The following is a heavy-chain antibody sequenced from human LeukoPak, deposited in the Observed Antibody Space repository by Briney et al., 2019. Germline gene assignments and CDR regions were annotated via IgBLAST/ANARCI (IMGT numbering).Heavy chain of an antibody. V-gene: IGHV3-15*01. J-gene: IGHJ6*03. D-gene: IGHD3-3*01. CDR1: GFTFSNAW. Sequence: PGGSLRLSCAASGFTFSNAWMNWVRQAPGKGLEWVGRTKNKADGGTTDYAAPVKGRFTISRDDSKNTLYLQMNSLKTEDTAVYYCSTGRRGDFWSGYVLYYYYYMDVWGKGTTVTVSS. CDR3: STGRRGDFWSGYVLYYYYYMDV. CDR2: TKNKADGGTT.